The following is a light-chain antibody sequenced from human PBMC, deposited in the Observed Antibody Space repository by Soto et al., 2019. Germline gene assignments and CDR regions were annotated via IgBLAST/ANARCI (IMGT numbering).Light chain of an antibody. J-gene: IGKJ5*01. Sequence: DLQLTQSPSFLFASAGHRLTITCRASQGINNYLAWYQQNPGKAPKLLSYAASTLQSGVPSRVRGSGSGTEFTLTISSLKPEDFETYYCQHLINYPITFGQGTRLEIK. CDR3: QHLINYPIT. CDR1: QGINNY. CDR2: AAS. V-gene: IGKV1-9*01.